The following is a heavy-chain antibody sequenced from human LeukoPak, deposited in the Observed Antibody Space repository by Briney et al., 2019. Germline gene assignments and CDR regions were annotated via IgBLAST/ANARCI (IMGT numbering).Heavy chain of an antibody. CDR3: ARVFSSGWTVDY. J-gene: IGHJ4*02. D-gene: IGHD6-19*01. V-gene: IGHV3-21*01. CDR1: GFSFSSYS. Sequence: GGSLSPSCAASGFSFSSYSMKWGRQAPGKGLEWVSCISSSSSYIYYADSVKGRFTISRDNAKNSLYLQMNSLSAEDTAVYYCARVFSSGWTVDYWGQGTLVTVSS. CDR2: ISSSSSYI.